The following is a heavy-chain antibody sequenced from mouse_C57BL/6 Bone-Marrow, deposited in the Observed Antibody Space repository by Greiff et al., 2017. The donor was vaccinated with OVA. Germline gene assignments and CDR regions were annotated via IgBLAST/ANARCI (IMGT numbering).Heavy chain of an antibody. D-gene: IGHD2-4*01. V-gene: IGHV1-22*01. Sequence: EVQLQQSGPELVKPGASVKMSCKASGYTFTDYNMHWVKQSHGKSLEWIGYINPNNGGTSYNQKFKGKATLTVNKSSSTAYMELRSLTSEESAVYYCARGLRRNFDYWGQGTTLTVSS. J-gene: IGHJ2*01. CDR3: ARGLRRNFDY. CDR2: INPNNGGT. CDR1: GYTFTDYN.